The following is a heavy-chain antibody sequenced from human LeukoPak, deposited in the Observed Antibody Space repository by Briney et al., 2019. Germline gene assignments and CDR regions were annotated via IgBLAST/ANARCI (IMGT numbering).Heavy chain of an antibody. Sequence: GESLEISCKGSGYSINNYWIGGVRQVPGKGVEWMGIIYPADSDIRYSASFQGQVTISADKSISTAYLQWSSLKASDTAMYYCARQEYCSGGSCYTWFDPWGQGTLVTVSS. D-gene: IGHD2-15*01. CDR3: ARQEYCSGGSCYTWFDP. CDR2: IYPADSDI. CDR1: GYSINNYW. J-gene: IGHJ5*02. V-gene: IGHV5-51*01.